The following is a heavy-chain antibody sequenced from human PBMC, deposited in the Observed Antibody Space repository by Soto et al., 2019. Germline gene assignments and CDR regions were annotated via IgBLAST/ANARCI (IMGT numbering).Heavy chain of an antibody. V-gene: IGHV1-58*01. CDR2: IVVGSGNT. D-gene: IGHD6-13*01. Sequence: SVKVSCKASGFTFTSSAVQWVRQARGQRLEWIGWIVVGSGNTNYAQKFQERVTITRDMSTSTAYMELSSLRSEDTAVYYCAAADIAAAGTDYYYGMDVWGQGTTVTAP. J-gene: IGHJ6*02. CDR1: GFTFTSSA. CDR3: AAADIAAAGTDYYYGMDV.